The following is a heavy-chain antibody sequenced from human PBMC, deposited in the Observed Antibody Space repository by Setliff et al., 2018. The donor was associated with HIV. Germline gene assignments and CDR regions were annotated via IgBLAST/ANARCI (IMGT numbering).Heavy chain of an antibody. V-gene: IGHV4-34*01. Sequence: TLSLTCAVYGSSFSEYNWSWIRQPPGKGLEWIAEVNHRGTATYNPSLQSRVVMSVDTSKNQFSLKLNSVVATDTAVYYCSRGRHHSAAVNFFLPFYFDYWGQGNLVTVSS. CDR3: SRGRHHSAAVNFFLPFYFDY. J-gene: IGHJ4*02. CDR2: VNHRGTA. D-gene: IGHD3-3*01. CDR1: GSSFSEYN.